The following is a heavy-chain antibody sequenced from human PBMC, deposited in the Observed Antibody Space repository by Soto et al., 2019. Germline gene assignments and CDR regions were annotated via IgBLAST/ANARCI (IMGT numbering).Heavy chain of an antibody. CDR2: IIPIFGTA. Sequence: QVQLGQSGAEVKKPGSSVKVYCKASGGTFSSYAISWVLQAPGQGLEWMGGIIPIFGTANYAQKFQGRVTIAADETTSTAYMELCSLSSEDTAGYYCAREAADHYYYDGMDVWGHGTTVTVAS. CDR3: AREAADHYYYDGMDV. V-gene: IGHV1-69*01. CDR1: GGTFSSYA. D-gene: IGHD6-13*01. J-gene: IGHJ6*02.